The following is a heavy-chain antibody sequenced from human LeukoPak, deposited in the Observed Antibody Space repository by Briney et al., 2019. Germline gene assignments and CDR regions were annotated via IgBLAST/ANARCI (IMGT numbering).Heavy chain of an antibody. CDR1: AFNFTAYW. V-gene: IGHV3-74*01. D-gene: IGHD5-12*01. J-gene: IGHJ5*02. CDR3: AVSNGGYGP. Sequence: ESLRLSCGSTAFNFTAYWMHWVRQDPRQGLLWVARINSDGTTTNYADSVKGRFTISRDNAKNTLFLQMNSLRAEDTAVYFCAVSNGGYGPWGQGALVTVSS. CDR2: INSDGTTT.